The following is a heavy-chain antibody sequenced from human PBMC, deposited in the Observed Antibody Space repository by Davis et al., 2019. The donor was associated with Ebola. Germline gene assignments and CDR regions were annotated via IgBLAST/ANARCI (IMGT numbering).Heavy chain of an antibody. CDR3: AWEGLWFGESYYYGMDV. Sequence: PGGSLRLSCAASGFTFSSYSMNWVRQAPGKGLEWVSSISSSSSYIYYADSVKGRFTISRDNAKNSLYLQMNSLRAEDTAVYYCAWEGLWFGESYYYGMDVWGQGTTVTVSS. V-gene: IGHV3-21*01. CDR1: GFTFSSYS. D-gene: IGHD3-10*01. CDR2: ISSSSSYI. J-gene: IGHJ6*02.